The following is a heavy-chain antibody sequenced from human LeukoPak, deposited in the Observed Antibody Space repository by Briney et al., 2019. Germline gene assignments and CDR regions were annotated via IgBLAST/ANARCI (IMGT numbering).Heavy chain of an antibody. Sequence: GGSLRLSCAASGLTFDDYAMHWVRQAPGKGLEWVSGISWNSGSIGYADSVKGRFTISRDNAKNSLYLQMNSLGAEDTAVYYCVRHRNSSGWSAFDYWGQGTRVTVSS. J-gene: IGHJ4*02. D-gene: IGHD6-19*01. CDR2: ISWNSGSI. CDR3: VRHRNSSGWSAFDY. V-gene: IGHV3-9*01. CDR1: GLTFDDYA.